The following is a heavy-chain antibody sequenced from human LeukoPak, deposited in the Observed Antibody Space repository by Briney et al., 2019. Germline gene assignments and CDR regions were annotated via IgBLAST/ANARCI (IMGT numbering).Heavy chain of an antibody. Sequence: PSETLSLTCTVSGGSISSGDYYWSWIPQPPGKGLEWIGYIYDSGSTYYNPSLKSRVTISVDTSKNQFSLKLSSVTAADTAVYYCARDQDLWFGENYGMDVWGQGTTVTVSS. D-gene: IGHD3-10*01. CDR3: ARDQDLWFGENYGMDV. CDR2: IYDSGST. CDR1: GGSISSGDYY. J-gene: IGHJ6*02. V-gene: IGHV4-30-4*01.